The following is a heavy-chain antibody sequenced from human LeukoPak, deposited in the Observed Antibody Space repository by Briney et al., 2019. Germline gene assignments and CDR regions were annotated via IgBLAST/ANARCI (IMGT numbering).Heavy chain of an antibody. Sequence: GGSLRLSCAASGFTFSSYPMSWVRQAPGKGLEWVSAISGSGGSTYYADSVKGRFTISRDNSKNTLYLQMNSLRAEDTAVYYCAKDRSSGSVLFSPKRFDPWGQGTLVTVSS. V-gene: IGHV3-23*01. CDR3: AKDRSSGSVLFSPKRFDP. CDR2: ISGSGGST. CDR1: GFTFSSYP. D-gene: IGHD6-19*01. J-gene: IGHJ5*02.